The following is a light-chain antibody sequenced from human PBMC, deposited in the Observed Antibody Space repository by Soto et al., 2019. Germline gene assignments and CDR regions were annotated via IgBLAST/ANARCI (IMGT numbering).Light chain of an antibody. CDR3: QQYNNWPRAT. V-gene: IGKV3-15*01. CDR2: RTS. Sequence: ETGITQYHCNLSLSPGERATLSCRASQSISSNLAWYQQKPGQAPRLLMFRTSSRATGFPARFSGSGSGTEFNLTISSLQSEDFGVYYCQQYNNWPRATFAGGTMVDVK. CDR1: QSISSN. J-gene: IGKJ4*01.